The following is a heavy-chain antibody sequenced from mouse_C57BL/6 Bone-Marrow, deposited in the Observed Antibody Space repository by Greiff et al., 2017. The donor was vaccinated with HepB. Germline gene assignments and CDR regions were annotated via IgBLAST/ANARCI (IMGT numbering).Heavy chain of an antibody. CDR2: ISSGSSTI. Sequence: EVNVVESGGGLVKPGGSLKLSCAASGFTFSDYGMHWVRQAPEKGLEWVAYISSGSSTIYYADTVKGRFTISRDNAKNTLFLQMTSLRSEDTAMYYCARDYGSSYRYFDYWGQGTTLTVSS. CDR1: GFTFSDYG. D-gene: IGHD1-1*01. V-gene: IGHV5-17*01. J-gene: IGHJ2*01. CDR3: ARDYGSSYRYFDY.